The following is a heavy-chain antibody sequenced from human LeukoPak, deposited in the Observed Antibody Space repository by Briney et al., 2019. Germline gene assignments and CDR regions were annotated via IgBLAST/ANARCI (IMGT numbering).Heavy chain of an antibody. Sequence: SVKVCCKASGGTFSSYAISWVRQAPGQGLEWMGGIIPIFGTANYAQKFQGRVTITTDESTSTAYMELSSLRSEDTAVYYCARDRGGNIAAAGTLYYYYYMDVWGKGTTVTVSS. V-gene: IGHV1-69*05. CDR3: ARDRGGNIAAAGTLYYYYYMDV. CDR2: IIPIFGTA. J-gene: IGHJ6*03. CDR1: GGTFSSYA. D-gene: IGHD6-13*01.